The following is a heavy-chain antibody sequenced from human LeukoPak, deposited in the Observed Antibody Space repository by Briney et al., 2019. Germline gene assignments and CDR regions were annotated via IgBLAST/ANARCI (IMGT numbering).Heavy chain of an antibody. CDR3: ARLYCSSTSCYTGYDY. CDR1: GGTFSSYA. D-gene: IGHD2-2*02. CDR2: IIPIFGTA. Sequence: PRASVKVSCKASGGTFSSYAISWVRQAPGQGLEWMGGIIPIFGTANYAQKFQGRVTITTDESTSTAYMELSSLRSEDTAVYYCARLYCSSTSCYTGYDYWGQGTLVTVSS. J-gene: IGHJ4*02. V-gene: IGHV1-69*05.